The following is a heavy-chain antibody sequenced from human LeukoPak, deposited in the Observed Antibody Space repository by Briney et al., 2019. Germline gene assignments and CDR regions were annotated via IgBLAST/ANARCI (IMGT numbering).Heavy chain of an antibody. CDR3: ATSKISGSYGY. D-gene: IGHD1-26*01. Sequence: GGSLRLSCAASGFTFSSYSMNWVRQAPGKGLEWVSSISSSSSYIYYADSVKGRFAISRDNAKNSPYLQMNSLRAEDTAVYYCATSKISGSYGYWGQGTLVTVSS. V-gene: IGHV3-21*01. CDR1: GFTFSSYS. J-gene: IGHJ4*02. CDR2: ISSSSSYI.